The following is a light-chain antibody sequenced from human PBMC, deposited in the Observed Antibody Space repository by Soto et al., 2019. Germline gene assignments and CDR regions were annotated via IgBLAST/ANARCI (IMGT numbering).Light chain of an antibody. CDR2: GAS. J-gene: IGKJ2*01. V-gene: IGKV3-15*01. Sequence: EIVLTQSPGTLSLSPGERVTLSCWASQSVSSTLAWYQQKPGQAPRLLIYGASTRATGIPARFSGNGSGTEFTLTISRLQSEDFAVYYCQQYNNWPPHTFSQGTKVDNK. CDR1: QSVSST. CDR3: QQYNNWPPHT.